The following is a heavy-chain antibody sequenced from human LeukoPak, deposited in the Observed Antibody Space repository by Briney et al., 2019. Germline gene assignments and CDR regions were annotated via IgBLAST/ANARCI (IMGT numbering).Heavy chain of an antibody. Sequence: SETLSLTCAVYGGSFSGYYWSWIRQPPGKGLEWIGEINHSGSTNYNPSLKSRVTISVDTSKNQFSLKLSSVTAADTAVYYCARVGRYRRWFDPWGQGTLVTVSS. D-gene: IGHD5-12*01. CDR2: INHSGST. J-gene: IGHJ5*02. CDR3: ARVGRYRRWFDP. V-gene: IGHV4-34*01. CDR1: GGSFSGYY.